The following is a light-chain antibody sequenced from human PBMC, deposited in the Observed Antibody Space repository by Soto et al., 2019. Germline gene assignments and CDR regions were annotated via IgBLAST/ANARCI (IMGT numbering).Light chain of an antibody. CDR1: QSISSS. CDR3: QQSYSTPCA. V-gene: IGKV1-39*01. CDR2: AAS. Sequence: DLQMPQSPSSLSASVGDRVTITCRASQSISSSLNWYQQKPGKAPKLLIYAASSLQIGVPSRFSGSGSGTDFTLTISSLQPEDFATYDCQQSYSTPCAFGQGTKVEIK. J-gene: IGKJ1*01.